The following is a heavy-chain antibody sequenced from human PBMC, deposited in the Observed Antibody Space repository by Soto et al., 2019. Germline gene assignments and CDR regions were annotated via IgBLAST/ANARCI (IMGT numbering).Heavy chain of an antibody. J-gene: IGHJ4*02. CDR2: IYYSGNT. V-gene: IGHV4-30-4*01. CDR3: ARAQLVGYYFDY. D-gene: IGHD2-2*01. CDR1: GGSISSGDYC. Sequence: PSETLSLTCTVSGGSISSGDYCWSWIRQPPGEGLEWIGYIYYSGNTYYNPSLKSRVTISLDTSKIQFSLNLTSVTAADTAVYYCARAQLVGYYFDYWGQGTLVTVSS.